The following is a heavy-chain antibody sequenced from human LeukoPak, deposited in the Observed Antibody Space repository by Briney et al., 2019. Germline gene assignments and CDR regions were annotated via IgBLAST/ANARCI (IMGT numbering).Heavy chain of an antibody. CDR1: GFTFGDYA. CDR2: IKYDGSNK. D-gene: IGHD2-15*01. CDR3: AKGLYWGYCSGGSCYSNFDY. J-gene: IGHJ4*02. Sequence: PGGSLRLSCTASGFTFGDYAMTWVRQAPGKGLEWVAFIKYDGSNKNYADSVKGRFTISRDNSKNTLYLQMNSLRAGDTAVYYCAKGLYWGYCSGGSCYSNFDYWGQGTLVTVSS. V-gene: IGHV3-30*04.